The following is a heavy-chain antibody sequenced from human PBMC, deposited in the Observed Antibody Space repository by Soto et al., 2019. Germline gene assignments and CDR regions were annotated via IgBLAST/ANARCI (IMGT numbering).Heavy chain of an antibody. J-gene: IGHJ3*02. V-gene: IGHV3-30*18. CDR1: GFTFSSYG. Sequence: WGFLRLSCSASGFTFSSYGMHWFRQAPGKGLEWVAVISYDGSFRYYAVSVKGRFTISRDNSKNTLYLQMNSLRAEDTALYYCAKNYYDGSGYSAFDIWGQGTMVTVSS. D-gene: IGHD3-22*01. CDR3: AKNYYDGSGYSAFDI. CDR2: ISYDGSFR.